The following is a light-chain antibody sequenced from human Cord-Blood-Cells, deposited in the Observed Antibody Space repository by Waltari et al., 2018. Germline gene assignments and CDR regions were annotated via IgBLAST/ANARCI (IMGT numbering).Light chain of an antibody. CDR1: KSVSSY. CDR2: DAS. Sequence: IVLTQSPAPLSLSPGEGATLCWRASKSVSSYLAWYQQKPGQAPRLLIHDASNRATGIPARLSGSGSGTDFTLTISSLEPEDFAVYYCQQRSNWPITFGQGTRLEIK. CDR3: QQRSNWPIT. V-gene: IGKV3-11*01. J-gene: IGKJ5*01.